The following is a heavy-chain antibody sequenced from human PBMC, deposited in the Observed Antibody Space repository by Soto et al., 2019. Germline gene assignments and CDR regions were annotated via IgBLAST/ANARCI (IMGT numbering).Heavy chain of an antibody. J-gene: IGHJ3*01. CDR1: GFTFSSSE. V-gene: IGHV3-48*03. CDR2: IHPGGQTI. CDR3: ARRGSR. Sequence: GGSLRLSCAASGFTFSSSEMYWVRQAPGKGLEWISYIHPGGQTIFYAESVKGRFTISRDNAKHSVYLQMNSLRAEDTAVYYCARRGSRWGRGAKVTVSS. D-gene: IGHD2-15*01.